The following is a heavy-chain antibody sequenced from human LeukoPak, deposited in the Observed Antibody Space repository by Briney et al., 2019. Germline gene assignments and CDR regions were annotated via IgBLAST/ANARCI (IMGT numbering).Heavy chain of an antibody. D-gene: IGHD3-22*01. J-gene: IGHJ4*02. V-gene: IGHV3-7*01. CDR2: IKQDGSEK. Sequence: GGSLRLSCAASGFTFSSYWMSWVRQAPGKGLEWVANIKQDGSEKYYVDSVKGRFIISRDNAKNSLYLQMNSLRAEDTAVYYCARDSNHYYYDSSGLDYWGQGTLVTVSS. CDR3: ARDSNHYYYDSSGLDY. CDR1: GFTFSSYW.